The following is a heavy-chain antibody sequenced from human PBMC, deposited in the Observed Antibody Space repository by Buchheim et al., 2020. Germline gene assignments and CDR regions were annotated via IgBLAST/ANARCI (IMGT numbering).Heavy chain of an antibody. CDR1: GFTFSDYY. CDR3: ARGVLTTVTGFDY. J-gene: IGHJ4*02. D-gene: IGHD4-17*01. V-gene: IGHV3-11*06. Sequence: QVQLVESGGDLVKPGGSLRLSCAASGFTFSDYYISWIRQAPGKGLEWVSYISSSSSYTNYADSVKGRFTISRANTKTSLHLPMNSLRAEDTAIYYCARGVLTTVTGFDYWGQGTL. CDR2: ISSSSSYT.